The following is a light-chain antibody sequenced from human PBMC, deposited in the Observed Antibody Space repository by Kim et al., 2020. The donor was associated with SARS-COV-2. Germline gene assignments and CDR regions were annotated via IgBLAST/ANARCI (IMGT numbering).Light chain of an antibody. CDR2: DVN. CDR1: SSDVGRYNY. J-gene: IGLJ3*02. Sequence: QSALTQPASVSGSPGQSITISCTGTSSDVGRYNYVSWYQQHPGKAPKVMIYDVNHRPSGVSNRFSGSKSGNTASLTISGLQTEDEADYYCSSYTTSSTLVFGGGTKVTVL. V-gene: IGLV2-14*03. CDR3: SSYTTSSTLV.